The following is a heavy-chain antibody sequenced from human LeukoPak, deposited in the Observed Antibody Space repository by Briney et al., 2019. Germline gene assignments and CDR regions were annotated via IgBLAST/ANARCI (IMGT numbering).Heavy chain of an antibody. CDR1: GFTFSAYA. V-gene: IGHV3-64D*09. D-gene: IGHD5-18*01. CDR2: ISNDGSRS. J-gene: IGHJ4*02. CDR3: ANGYSYGYY. Sequence: AGSLRLSCSASGFTFSAYAMYWVRKAPGKGLEYVSGISNDGSRSFYADSVKGRFTISRDNSKNTLYLQMSSLRAEDTALYYCANGYSYGYYWGQGTLVTVSS.